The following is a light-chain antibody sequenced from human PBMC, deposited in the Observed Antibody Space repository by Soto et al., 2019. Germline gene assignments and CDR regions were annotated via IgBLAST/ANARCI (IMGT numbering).Light chain of an antibody. CDR2: ASS. CDR3: QQANSFQLT. Sequence: DIQMTQSPSSVCASVGDRVTITCRASQDISSWLAWYQHKPGKAPQLLIHASSSLRSGVPSRFSGSGSGTDFTLTISSLQPEDCATYYCQQANSFQLTFGGGTKVEIK. J-gene: IGKJ4*01. V-gene: IGKV1-12*01. CDR1: QDISSW.